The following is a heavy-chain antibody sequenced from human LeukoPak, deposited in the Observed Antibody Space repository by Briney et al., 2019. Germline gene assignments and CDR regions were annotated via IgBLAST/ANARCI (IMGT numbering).Heavy chain of an antibody. CDR2: INPSGGST. D-gene: IGHD2-15*01. V-gene: IGHV1-46*01. CDR1: GYTFTSYY. CDR3: AREPSGYCSGGSCVDFDY. Sequence: ASVTVSCKGSGYTFTSYYMHWVRQAPGQGLEWMGIINPSGGSTSYAQKFQGRVTMTRDTSTSTVYMELSSLRSEDTAVYYCAREPSGYCSGGSCVDFDYWGLGTLVTVSS. J-gene: IGHJ4*02.